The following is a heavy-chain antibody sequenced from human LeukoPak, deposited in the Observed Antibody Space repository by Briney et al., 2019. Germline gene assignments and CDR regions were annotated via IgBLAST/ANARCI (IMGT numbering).Heavy chain of an antibody. CDR2: ISSSGSTI. Sequence: GGSLRISCAASGFTFSSYEMNWVRQAPGKGLEWVSYISSSGSTIYYADSVKGRFTISRDNAKNSLYLQMNSLRAEDTAVYYCARVDRGRDTRSFDYWGQGTLVTVSS. D-gene: IGHD3-10*01. CDR1: GFTFSSYE. V-gene: IGHV3-48*03. CDR3: ARVDRGRDTRSFDY. J-gene: IGHJ4*02.